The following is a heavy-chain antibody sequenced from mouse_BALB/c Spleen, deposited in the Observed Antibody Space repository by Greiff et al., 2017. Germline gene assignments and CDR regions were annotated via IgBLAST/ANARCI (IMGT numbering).Heavy chain of an antibody. V-gene: IGHV5-6-5*01. CDR2: ISSGGST. CDR1: GFTFSSYA. J-gene: IGHJ4*01. Sequence: EVHLVESGGGLVQPGGSLKLSCAASGFTFSSYAMSWVRQTPEKRLEWVASISSGGSTYYPDSVKGRFTISRDNARNILYLQMSSLRSEDTAMYYCAEGHRAMDYWGQGTSVTVSS. CDR3: AEGHRAMDY. D-gene: IGHD3-3*01.